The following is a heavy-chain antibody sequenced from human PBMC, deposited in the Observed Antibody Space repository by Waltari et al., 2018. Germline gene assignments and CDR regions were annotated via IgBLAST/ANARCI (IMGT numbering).Heavy chain of an antibody. V-gene: IGHV4-30-4*08. Sequence: QVQLQESGPRLVQPSQPLSPPCPVPGGPIRRDDYCWNRNRQPPGKGLEWIGYSFYSGSTYYNPSLKSRVTISVDTSKTQFSLKLSSVTAADTAVYYCARDAVVAGGGFDYWGQGTLVTVSS. CDR3: ARDAVVAGGGFDY. J-gene: IGHJ4*02. CDR2: SFYSGST. D-gene: IGHD2-15*01. CDR1: GGPIRRDDYC.